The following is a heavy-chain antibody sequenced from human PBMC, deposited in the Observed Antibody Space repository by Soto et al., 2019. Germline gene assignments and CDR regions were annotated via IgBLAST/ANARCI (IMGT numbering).Heavy chain of an antibody. Sequence: ASVKVSCKASGYTFTSYGISWVRQSPGQGLEWMGWISAYNGNTNYAQKLQGRVTMTTDTSTSTAYMELRSLRSDDTAVYYCARDQNDFWSGYMGDALDIWGQGTMVTVSS. V-gene: IGHV1-18*01. CDR1: GYTFTSYG. CDR2: ISAYNGNT. D-gene: IGHD3-3*01. CDR3: ARDQNDFWSGYMGDALDI. J-gene: IGHJ3*02.